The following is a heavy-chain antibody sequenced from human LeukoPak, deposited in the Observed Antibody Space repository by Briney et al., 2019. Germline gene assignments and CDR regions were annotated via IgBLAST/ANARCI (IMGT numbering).Heavy chain of an antibody. Sequence: GGSLRLSCAASGFTFITYGMHWVRQAPGKGLEWVAVIWYDGSKEYYADSVKGRFTISRDNSKNTLYLQMNSLRAEDTAVYYCARELETAMVFDHWGQGTLVTVSS. V-gene: IGHV3-33*01. CDR2: IWYDGSKE. CDR3: ARELETAMVFDH. CDR1: GFTFITYG. J-gene: IGHJ4*02. D-gene: IGHD5-18*01.